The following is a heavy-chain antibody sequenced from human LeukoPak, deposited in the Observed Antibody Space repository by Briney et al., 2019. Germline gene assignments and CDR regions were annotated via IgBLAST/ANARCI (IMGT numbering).Heavy chain of an antibody. CDR2: IYYSGST. V-gene: IGHV4-30-4*08. Sequence: PSETLSLTCTVSGGSISSGDYYWSWIRQPPGKGLEWIGYIYYSGSTYYNPSLKSRVTISVDTSKIQFSLKLSSVTAADTAVYYCARAPTHYDILTALDYWGQGTLVTVSS. CDR1: GGSISSGDYY. J-gene: IGHJ4*02. D-gene: IGHD3-9*01. CDR3: ARAPTHYDILTALDY.